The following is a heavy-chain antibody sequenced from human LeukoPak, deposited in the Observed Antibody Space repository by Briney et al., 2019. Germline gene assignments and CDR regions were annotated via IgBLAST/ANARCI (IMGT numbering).Heavy chain of an antibody. CDR2: IYHSGST. V-gene: IGHV4-38-2*02. Sequence: KSSETLSLTCTVSGYSISSGYYWGWIRQPPGKGLEWIGSIYHSGSTYHNPSLKSRVTISVDTSKNQFSLKLSSVTAADTAVYYCARSPPGGLYYFDYWGQGTLVTVSS. J-gene: IGHJ4*02. D-gene: IGHD3-16*01. CDR1: GYSISSGYY. CDR3: ARSPPGGLYYFDY.